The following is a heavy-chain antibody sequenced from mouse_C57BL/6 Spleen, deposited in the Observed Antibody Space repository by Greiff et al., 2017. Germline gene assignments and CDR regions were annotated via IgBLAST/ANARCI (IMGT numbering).Heavy chain of an antibody. D-gene: IGHD2-2*01. J-gene: IGHJ1*03. Sequence: VQLQQSGAELVRPGASVTLSCKASGYTFTDYEMHWVKQTPVHGLEWIGAIDPETGGTAYNQKFKGKAILTADKSSSTAYMELRSLTSEDSAVYYWKRKGNYYGYDGVYFDVWGTGTTVTVSS. CDR3: KRKGNYYGYDGVYFDV. CDR2: IDPETGGT. V-gene: IGHV1-15*01. CDR1: GYTFTDYE.